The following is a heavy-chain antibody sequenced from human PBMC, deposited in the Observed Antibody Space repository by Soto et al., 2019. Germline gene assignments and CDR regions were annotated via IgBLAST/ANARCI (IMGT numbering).Heavy chain of an antibody. J-gene: IGHJ5*02. CDR2: SRNKVNSYTT. V-gene: IGHV3-72*01. Sequence: PGGSLRLSCAASGFTFSDHYMDWVRQAPGKGLEWVGRSRNKVNSYTTEYAASVKGRFTVSRDDSKNSLYLQMNSLKTEDTAVYPCPLSVRAGSRGWLDPWGQGILVAAST. CDR3: PLSVRAGSRGWLDP. CDR1: GFTFSDHY.